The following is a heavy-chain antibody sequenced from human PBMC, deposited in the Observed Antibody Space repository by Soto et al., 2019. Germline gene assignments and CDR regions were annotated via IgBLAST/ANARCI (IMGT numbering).Heavy chain of an antibody. CDR2: IYYSGST. CDR1: GGSISSGGYY. J-gene: IGHJ5*02. Sequence: QVQLQESGPGLVKPSQTLSLTCTVSGGSISSGGYYWNWIRQHPGKGLEWSGYIYYSGSTYYNPSQKSGVAVSVDTSKNKSSRKPSSVTAADAAVYYCARSVTPWGQGTLVTVSS. D-gene: IGHD3-10*01. V-gene: IGHV4-31*03. CDR3: ARSVTP.